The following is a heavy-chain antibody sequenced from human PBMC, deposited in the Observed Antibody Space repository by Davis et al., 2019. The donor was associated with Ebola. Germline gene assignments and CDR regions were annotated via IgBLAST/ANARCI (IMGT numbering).Heavy chain of an antibody. D-gene: IGHD3-10*01. Sequence: AASVKVSCKASGYTFTGYYMHWLRQAPGQGLEWMGRINPNSGGTNYAQKFQGWVTMTRDTSISTAYMELSRLRSDDTAVYYCARESAATGYYYGMDVWGQGTTVTVSS. CDR3: ARESAATGYYYGMDV. CDR2: INPNSGGT. CDR1: GYTFTGYY. J-gene: IGHJ6*02. V-gene: IGHV1-2*04.